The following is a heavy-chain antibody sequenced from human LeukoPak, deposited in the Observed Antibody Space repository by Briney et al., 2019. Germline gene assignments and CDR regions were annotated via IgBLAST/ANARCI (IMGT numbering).Heavy chain of an antibody. CDR1: GFIFSNYT. V-gene: IGHV3-21*01. CDR3: ARRYCSSTNCYAFDY. D-gene: IGHD2-2*01. J-gene: IGHJ4*02. Sequence: GGSLRLSCAASGFIFSNYTMHWVRQAPGKGLEWVSAISISGSYLYYADSVKGRFTISRDNAKKSLYLLMNSLRAEDTAMYYCARRYCSSTNCYAFDYWGQGTPVIVSS. CDR2: ISISGSYL.